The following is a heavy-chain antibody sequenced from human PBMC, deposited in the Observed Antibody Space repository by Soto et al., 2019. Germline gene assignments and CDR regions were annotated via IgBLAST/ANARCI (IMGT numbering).Heavy chain of an antibody. CDR2: IKQDGSER. CDR1: AFSFSTSW. CDR3: ARARGWLFDI. V-gene: IGHV3-7*01. J-gene: IGHJ4*02. D-gene: IGHD6-19*01. Sequence: EVQLVESGGGLVQPGGSLRLSCAASAFSFSTSWMSWFRQAPGKGPEWVAVIKQDGSERYYVESVKGRFTISRDNARDSLSLQMNNLRADDTAVYYCARARGWLFDIWGPGTQVIVSS.